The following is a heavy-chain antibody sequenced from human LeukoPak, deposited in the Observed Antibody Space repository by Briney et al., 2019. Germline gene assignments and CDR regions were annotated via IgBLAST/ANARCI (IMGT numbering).Heavy chain of an antibody. Sequence: ASVKVSCKTSGGTFSSYAISWVRQAPGQGLEWMGRIIPILGIANYAQKFQGRVTITADKSTSTAYMELSSLRSEDTAVYYCARGTRNYFDYWGQGTLVTVSS. J-gene: IGHJ4*02. V-gene: IGHV1-69*04. CDR1: GGTFSSYA. CDR3: ARGTRNYFDY. CDR2: IIPILGIA.